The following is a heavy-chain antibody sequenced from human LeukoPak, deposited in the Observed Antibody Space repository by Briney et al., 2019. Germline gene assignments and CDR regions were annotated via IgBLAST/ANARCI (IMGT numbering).Heavy chain of an antibody. J-gene: IGHJ4*02. Sequence: SETLSLTCTPSGASITTYYWSWTRQPPGKGLEYIGQIHSSGSANYNPALKSRAAMSLDASKNQFSLTVSAVTAADTAIYYCEGDILDVGATHYFDYWGQGSPLTVSS. CDR3: EGDILDVGATHYFDY. D-gene: IGHD1-26*01. CDR2: IHSSGSA. CDR1: GASITTYY. V-gene: IGHV4-59*01.